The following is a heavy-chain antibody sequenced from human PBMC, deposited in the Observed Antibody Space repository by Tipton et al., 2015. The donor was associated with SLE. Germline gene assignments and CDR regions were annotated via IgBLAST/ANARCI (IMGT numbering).Heavy chain of an antibody. J-gene: IGHJ6*02. CDR1: GFTFSSYS. D-gene: IGHD6-13*01. CDR3: ARERADIAAAVYYYYGMDV. Sequence: VQLVQSGGGLVKPGGSLRLSCAASGFTFSSYSMNWVRQAPGKGLKWVSSISSSSSYIYYADSVKGRFTISRDNAKNSLYLQMNSLRAEDTAVYYCARERADIAAAVYYYYGMDVWGQGTTVTVSS. CDR2: ISSSSSYI. V-gene: IGHV3-21*03.